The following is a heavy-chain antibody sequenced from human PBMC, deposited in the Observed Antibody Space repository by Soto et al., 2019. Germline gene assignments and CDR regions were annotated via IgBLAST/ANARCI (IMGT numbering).Heavy chain of an antibody. Sequence: QVQLVESGGGVVQPGRSLRLSCAASGFTFSSYGMHWVRQAPGKGLEWVAVIWYDGSNKYYADSVKGRFTISRDNSKNTLYLQINSQRAEDTDVYYCARQAQHYYFDYWGQGTLVTVSS. CDR3: ARQAQHYYFDY. CDR2: IWYDGSNK. D-gene: IGHD3-3*02. V-gene: IGHV3-33*01. CDR1: GFTFSSYG. J-gene: IGHJ4*02.